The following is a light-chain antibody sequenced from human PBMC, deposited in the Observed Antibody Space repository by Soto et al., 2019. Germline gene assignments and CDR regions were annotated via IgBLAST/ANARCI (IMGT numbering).Light chain of an antibody. CDR2: GAS. CDR3: QQRSNWPPLLT. J-gene: IGKJ3*01. CDR1: QNVSSY. Sequence: ESVWTQSPATLSLSPGERATLSCRASQNVSSYLAWYQQKPGQAPRLLIYGASNRAAGIPARFSGSGSGTDFTLTISSLEPEDFAVYYCQQRSNWPPLLTFGPGTKVDIK. V-gene: IGKV3-11*01.